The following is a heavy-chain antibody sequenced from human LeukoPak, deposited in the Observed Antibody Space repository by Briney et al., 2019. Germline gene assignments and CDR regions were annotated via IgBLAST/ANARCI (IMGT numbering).Heavy chain of an antibody. CDR1: GFTFSRYW. V-gene: IGHV3-21*01. Sequence: GGSLRLSCVASGFTFSRYWMSWVRQAPGKGLEWVSSISSSSSYIYYADSVKGRFTISRDNAKNSLYLQMNSLRAEDTAVYYCANDYGDYGGDYWGQGTLVTVSS. CDR3: ANDYGDYGGDY. CDR2: ISSSSSYI. J-gene: IGHJ4*02. D-gene: IGHD4-17*01.